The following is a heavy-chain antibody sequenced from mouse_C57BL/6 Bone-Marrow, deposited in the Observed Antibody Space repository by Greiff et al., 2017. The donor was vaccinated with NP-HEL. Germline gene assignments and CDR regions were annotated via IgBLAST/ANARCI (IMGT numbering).Heavy chain of an antibody. CDR2: IYPRDGST. J-gene: IGHJ2*01. CDR1: GYTFTDHS. CDR3: ARTGWLPLDY. D-gene: IGHD2-2*01. Sequence: QVQLQQSDAELVKPGASVKISCKASGYTFTDHSIHWMKQRPGQGLEWIGSIYPRDGSTKYNEKFKGKATLTADKSSSTAYMQLNSLTSKDSAVDFCARTGWLPLDYWGQGTTLTVSS. V-gene: IGHV1-78*01.